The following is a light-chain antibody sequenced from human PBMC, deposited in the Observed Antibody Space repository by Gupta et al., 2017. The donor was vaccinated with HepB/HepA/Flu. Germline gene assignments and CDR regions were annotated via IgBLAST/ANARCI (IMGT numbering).Light chain of an antibody. Sequence: QSVLTQPPSASGTPGQRVAISCSGSSSNIGSNYVYWYQQLPGTAPKLLIYKDNQRPSGVPDRVSASKSGTSASLAISGPRSEDEADYYCVAWDDSLSGYVFGPGTRVTVL. CDR2: KDN. CDR1: SSNIGSNY. CDR3: VAWDDSLSGYV. J-gene: IGLJ1*01. V-gene: IGLV1-47*01.